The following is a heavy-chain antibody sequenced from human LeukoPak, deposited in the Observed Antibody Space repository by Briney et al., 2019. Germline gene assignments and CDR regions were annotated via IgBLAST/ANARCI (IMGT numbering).Heavy chain of an antibody. CDR1: GFTFSSYS. CDR2: ISSSSSYI. V-gene: IGHV3-21*01. Sequence: GGSLRLSCAASGFTFSSYSMNWVRQAPGKGLEWVSSISSSSSYIYYADSVKGRFTISRDNSKNTLYLQMNSLRAEDTAVYYCARDFGTARIVVVLDYWGQGTLVTVSS. J-gene: IGHJ4*02. CDR3: ARDFGTARIVVVLDY. D-gene: IGHD3-22*01.